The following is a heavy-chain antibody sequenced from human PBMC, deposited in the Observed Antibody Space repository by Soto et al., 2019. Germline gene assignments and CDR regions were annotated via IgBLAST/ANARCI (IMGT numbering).Heavy chain of an antibody. CDR2: ISSSGSTI. CDR1: GFTFSDYY. D-gene: IGHD5-18*01. J-gene: IGHJ6*02. V-gene: IGHV3-11*01. CDR3: ARRGGVDTAMVSGNYYYGMDV. Sequence: QVQLVESGGGLVKPGGSLRLSCAASGFTFSDYYMSWIRQAPGKGLEWVSYISSSGSTIYYADSVKGRFTISRDNAKNSMYLQMNSLRAEDTAVYYWARRGGVDTAMVSGNYYYGMDVWGQGTTVTFSS.